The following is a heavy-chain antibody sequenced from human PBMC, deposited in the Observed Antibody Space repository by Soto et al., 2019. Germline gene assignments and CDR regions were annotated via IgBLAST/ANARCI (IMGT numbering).Heavy chain of an antibody. D-gene: IGHD2-15*01. CDR3: ARAGLGYCSGGSCYSYFDY. V-gene: IGHV4-34*01. CDR1: GGSFSGYY. J-gene: IGHJ4*02. CDR2: INHSGST. Sequence: SETLSLTCAVYGGSFSGYYWSWIRQPPGKGLEWIGEINHSGSTNYNPSLKSRVTISVDTSKNQFSLKLSSVTAADTAVYYCARAGLGYCSGGSCYSYFDYWGQGTLVTVSS.